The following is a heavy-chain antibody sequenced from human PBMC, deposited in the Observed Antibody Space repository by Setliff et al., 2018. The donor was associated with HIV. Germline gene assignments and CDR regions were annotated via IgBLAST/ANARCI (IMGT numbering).Heavy chain of an antibody. CDR1: EYNFTKYS. J-gene: IGHJ3*01. D-gene: IGHD2-2*01. CDR2: INGGNGNT. CDR3: ARERRGCTSNSCYVDAFDL. V-gene: IGHV1-3*01. Sequence: ASVKVSCKASEYNFTKYSMHWVRQAPGQSLEWMGWINGGNGNTKYSQKFLARVTFTRDTSASTDYMELSSLRSEDTAVYYCARERRGCTSNSCYVDAFDLWGQGTMVTVSS.